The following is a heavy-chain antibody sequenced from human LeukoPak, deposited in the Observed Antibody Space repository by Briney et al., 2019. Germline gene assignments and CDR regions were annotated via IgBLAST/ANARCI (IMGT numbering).Heavy chain of an antibody. CDR1: GFTFSSYS. J-gene: IGHJ4*02. V-gene: IGHV3-21*01. CDR3: AREAPRGDFDY. CDR2: ISSSSRYI. Sequence: PGGSLRLSCAASGFTFSSYSMNWVRQAPGKGLEWVSSISSSSRYIFYADSVQGRFTISRDNAKNSLYLQMNSLRAEDTAVYCCAREAPRGDFDYWGQGTLVTVSS.